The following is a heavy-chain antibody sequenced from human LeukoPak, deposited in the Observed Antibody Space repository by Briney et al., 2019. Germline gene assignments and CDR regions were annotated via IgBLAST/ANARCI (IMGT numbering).Heavy chain of an antibody. CDR2: IRSNSDGGTA. CDR1: GFTFRNIW. J-gene: IGHJ4*02. CDR3: TTATSVTTSWS. V-gene: IGHV3-15*01. Sequence: GGSLRLSCAASGFTFRNIWMTWVRQASGKGLEWVGRIRSNSDGGTADYAAPVKGRFTISRDDSKTTLYLQLNSLKAEDTAVYYCTTATSVTTSWSWGQGTLVTVSS. D-gene: IGHD5-24*01.